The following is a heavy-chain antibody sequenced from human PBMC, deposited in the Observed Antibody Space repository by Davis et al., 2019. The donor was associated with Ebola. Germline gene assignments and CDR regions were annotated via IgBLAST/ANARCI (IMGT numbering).Heavy chain of an antibody. Sequence: ASVKVSCKASGYTFTSYGITWVRQAPGQGLEWMGWINPHNGNTNYAQNVQGRVTMTTDTSTSTAYMEVGILRSDDTAVYYCARGGYGSGSYYGYWGQGTLVTVSS. CDR3: ARGGYGSGSYYGY. D-gene: IGHD3-10*01. CDR2: INPHNGNT. V-gene: IGHV1-18*04. CDR1: GYTFTSYG. J-gene: IGHJ4*02.